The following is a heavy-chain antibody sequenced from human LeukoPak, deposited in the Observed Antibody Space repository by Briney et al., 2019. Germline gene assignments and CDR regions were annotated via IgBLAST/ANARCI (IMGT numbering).Heavy chain of an antibody. Sequence: KPGGSLRLSCAASGFTFSSYSMNWVRQAPGKGLEWVSSISSSSSYIYYADSVKGRFTISRDNAKNSLYLQMNSLRAEDTAVYYCARDRSYYYDSSGPFDYWGPGTLVTVSS. CDR1: GFTFSSYS. V-gene: IGHV3-21*01. CDR3: ARDRSYYYDSSGPFDY. J-gene: IGHJ4*02. CDR2: ISSSSSYI. D-gene: IGHD3-22*01.